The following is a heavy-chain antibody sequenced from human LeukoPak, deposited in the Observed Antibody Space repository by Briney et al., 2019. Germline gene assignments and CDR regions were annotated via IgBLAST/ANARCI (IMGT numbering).Heavy chain of an antibody. J-gene: IGHJ4*02. CDR3: SASPFTVTTNFDY. CDR2: FDPEDGET. CDR1: GYTLAQLS. Sequence: GSVRVSCKVSGYTLAQLSMHWVRPAPGKGLEWVGEFDPEDGETIYAQKFQGRVTMTGDTSTDTAYLELSSLTTEDTAVYYFSASPFTVTTNFDYCGQRTLVSVSS. V-gene: IGHV1-24*01. D-gene: IGHD4-17*01.